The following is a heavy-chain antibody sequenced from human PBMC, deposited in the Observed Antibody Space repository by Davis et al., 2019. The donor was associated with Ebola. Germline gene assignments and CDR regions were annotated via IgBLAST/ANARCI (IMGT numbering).Heavy chain of an antibody. J-gene: IGHJ4*02. Sequence: GGSLRLSCAASGFTFSSYSMNWVRQAPGKGLEWVSSISSSGSTIYYADSVKGRFTISRDNAKNSLYLQMNSLRAEDTAVYYCASLEYDSSGYFPGYWGQGTLVTVSS. CDR3: ASLEYDSSGYFPGY. V-gene: IGHV3-21*04. CDR2: ISSSGSTI. D-gene: IGHD3-22*01. CDR1: GFTFSSYS.